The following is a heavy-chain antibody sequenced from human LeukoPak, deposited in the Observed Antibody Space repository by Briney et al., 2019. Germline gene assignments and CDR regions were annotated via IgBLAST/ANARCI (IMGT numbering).Heavy chain of an antibody. D-gene: IGHD2-15*01. Sequence: ASVKVSCKAPGGTFSSYAISWVRQAPGQGLEWMGGIIPIFGTANYAQKFQGRVTITADESTSTAYMELSSLRSEDTAVYYCARGIIGYCSGGSCYDYYYGMDVWGQGTTVTVSS. CDR2: IIPIFGTA. V-gene: IGHV1-69*13. CDR3: ARGIIGYCSGGSCYDYYYGMDV. CDR1: GGTFSSYA. J-gene: IGHJ6*02.